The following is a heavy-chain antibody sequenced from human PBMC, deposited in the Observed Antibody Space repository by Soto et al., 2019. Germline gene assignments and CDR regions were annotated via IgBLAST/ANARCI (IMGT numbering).Heavy chain of an antibody. CDR1: GYTFTGYA. J-gene: IGHJ4*02. D-gene: IGHD2-21*02. V-gene: IGHV1-3*01. Sequence: GDSVKVSCKASGYTFTGYAMHWVRQAPGQRLEWMGWINAGNGNTKYSQKFQGRVTITRDTSASTAYMELSSLRSEDTAVYYCARSIVVVTALDYWGQGTLVTVSS. CDR3: ARSIVVVTALDY. CDR2: INAGNGNT.